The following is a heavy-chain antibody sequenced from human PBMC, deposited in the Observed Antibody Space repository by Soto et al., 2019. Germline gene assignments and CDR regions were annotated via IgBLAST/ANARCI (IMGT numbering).Heavy chain of an antibody. CDR3: AKVVAAAGTGGDYFDY. J-gene: IGHJ4*02. Sequence: GGSLRLSCAASGFTFSSYAMSWVRQAPGKGLEWVSAISGSGGSTYYADSVKGRFTISRDNSKNTLYLKMNSLGAEDTAVYYCAKVVAAAGTGGDYFDYWGQGTLVTVSS. D-gene: IGHD6-13*01. CDR2: ISGSGGST. CDR1: GFTFSSYA. V-gene: IGHV3-23*01.